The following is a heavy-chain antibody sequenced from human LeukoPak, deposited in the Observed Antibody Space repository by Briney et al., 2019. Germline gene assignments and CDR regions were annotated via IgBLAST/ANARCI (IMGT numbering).Heavy chain of an antibody. D-gene: IGHD1-1*01. Sequence: SETPSLTCAVYGGSFSGYYWSWIRQPPGKGLEWIGEINHSGSTNYNPSLKSRVTISVDTSKNQFSLKLSSVTAADTAVYYCARAEGTAYYFDYWGQGTLVTVSS. CDR3: ARAEGTAYYFDY. CDR1: GGSFSGYY. V-gene: IGHV4-34*01. CDR2: INHSGST. J-gene: IGHJ4*02.